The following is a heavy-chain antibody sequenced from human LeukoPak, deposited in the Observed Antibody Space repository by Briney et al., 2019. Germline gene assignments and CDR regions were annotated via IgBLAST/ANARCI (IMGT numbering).Heavy chain of an antibody. V-gene: IGHV3-33*01. D-gene: IGHD3-10*01. CDR3: ARDGPHDYYGSGSYYLD. CDR1: GFTFSSHG. CDR2: IWYDGSKK. J-gene: IGHJ4*02. Sequence: GRSLRLSCAASGFTFSSHGMHWVRQAPGKGLEWVAVIWYDGSKKYHADSVKGRFTISRDNSKNTLYLQMNSLRAEDTAVYYCARDGPHDYYGSGSYYLDWGQGTLVTVSS.